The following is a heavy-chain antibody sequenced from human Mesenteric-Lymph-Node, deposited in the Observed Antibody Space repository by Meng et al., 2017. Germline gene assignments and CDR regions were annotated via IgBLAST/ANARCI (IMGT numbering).Heavy chain of an antibody. Sequence: PQDSAPGLVMPSGPLPLTCAVSGGSISSSNWWSWVRQPPGKGLEWIGEIYHSGSTNYNPSLKSRVTISVDTSKNQFSLKLSSVTAADTAVYYCARRPTIFDYWGQGTLVTVSS. CDR2: IYHSGST. J-gene: IGHJ4*02. CDR1: GGSISSSNW. CDR3: ARRPTIFDY. V-gene: IGHV4-4*02. D-gene: IGHD4/OR15-4a*01.